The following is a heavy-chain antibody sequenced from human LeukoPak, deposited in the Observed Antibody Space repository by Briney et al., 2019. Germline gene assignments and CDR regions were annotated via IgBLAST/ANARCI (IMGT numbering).Heavy chain of an antibody. J-gene: IGHJ4*02. CDR1: GFTLSNSW. D-gene: IGHD2-21*01. CDR3: ARISPETDY. CDR2: VDPDGNT. Sequence: AGGSLRLSCAASGFTLSNSWMHWVRQAPGKGLVWVSRVDPDGNTDYADSVKGRFTISRDNSKNTLYLQMNSLRAEDTAVYYCARISPETDYWGQGTLVTVTS. V-gene: IGHV3-74*01.